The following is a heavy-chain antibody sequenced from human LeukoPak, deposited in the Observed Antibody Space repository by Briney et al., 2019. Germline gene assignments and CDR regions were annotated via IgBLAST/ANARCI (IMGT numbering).Heavy chain of an antibody. J-gene: IGHJ4*02. D-gene: IGHD6-13*01. CDR1: GGSISRYY. V-gene: IGHV4-59*01. CDR3: ARAPSISDYSSTWPPHFDS. Sequence: SETLSLTCTVSGGSISRYYWSWIRQPPGKGLDCIGYIYFIGSANYNPSLKRRVTISVDTSNNHFSLKLNSVTAADTAVYYCARAPSISDYSSTWPPHFDSWGQGSLVTVSS. CDR2: IYFIGSA.